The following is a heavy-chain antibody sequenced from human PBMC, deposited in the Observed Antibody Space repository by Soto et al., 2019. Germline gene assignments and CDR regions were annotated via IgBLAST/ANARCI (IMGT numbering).Heavy chain of an antibody. CDR1: GFTFSSHD. D-gene: IGHD5-12*01. CDR3: AKVSWQARGDDC. CDR2: IGVGGRST. J-gene: IGHJ4*02. V-gene: IGHV3-23*01. Sequence: EVQLLESGGGLVQPGGSLRLSCAASGFTFSSHDMNWVRQAPGKGLEWVSGIGVGGRSTDYADSVKGRFTISRDESQNTLYLQMTSLRAEDSAIYDCAKVSWQARGDDCWGQGTLVTVSS.